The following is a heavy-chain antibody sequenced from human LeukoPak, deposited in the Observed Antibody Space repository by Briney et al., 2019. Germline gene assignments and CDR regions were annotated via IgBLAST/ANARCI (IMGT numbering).Heavy chain of an antibody. D-gene: IGHD4-17*01. CDR1: GFTVSSNY. Sequence: GGSLRLSCAASGFTVSSNYMSWVRQAPGKGLEWVSVIYSGGSTYYADSVTGRFTISRDNSKNTLYLQMNSLRAEDTAVYYCAREIYGDYFDYWGQGTLVTVSS. CDR2: IYSGGST. CDR3: AREIYGDYFDY. J-gene: IGHJ4*02. V-gene: IGHV3-53*01.